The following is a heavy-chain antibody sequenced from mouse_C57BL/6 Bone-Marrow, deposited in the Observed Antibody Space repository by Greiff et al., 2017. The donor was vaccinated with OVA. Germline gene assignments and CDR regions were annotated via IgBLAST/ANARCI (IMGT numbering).Heavy chain of an antibody. Sequence: QVQLQQSGAELVRPGASVTLSCKASGYTFTDYEMHWVKQTPVHGLEWIGAIDPETGGTAYNQKFKGKAILTADKSSSTAYMELRSLTSEDSAVYYCAGADDYDVAYWGQGTLVTVSA. D-gene: IGHD2-4*01. CDR1: GYTFTDYE. V-gene: IGHV1-15*01. J-gene: IGHJ3*01. CDR3: AGADDYDVAY. CDR2: IDPETGGT.